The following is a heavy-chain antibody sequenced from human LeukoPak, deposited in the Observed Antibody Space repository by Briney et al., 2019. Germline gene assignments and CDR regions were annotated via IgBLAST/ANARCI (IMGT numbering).Heavy chain of an antibody. J-gene: IGHJ6*02. V-gene: IGHV3-30-3*01. D-gene: IGHD5-12*01. Sequence: GGSLRLSCAASGFTFSSYAMHWVRQAPGKGLEWVAVISYDGSNKYYADSVKGRFTISRDNSKSTLYLQMNSLRAEDTAVYYCASGAATTYSYYYYGMDVWGQGTTVTVSS. CDR1: GFTFSSYA. CDR3: ASGAATTYSYYYYGMDV. CDR2: ISYDGSNK.